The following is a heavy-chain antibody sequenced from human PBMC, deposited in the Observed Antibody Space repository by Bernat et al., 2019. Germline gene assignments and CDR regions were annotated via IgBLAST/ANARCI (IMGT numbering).Heavy chain of an antibody. Sequence: QVQLQESGPGLVKPSQTLSLTCTVSGGSISSGDYYWSWIRQPPGKGLEWIGYIYYSGSTYYNPSLKSRVTISVDTSKNQFSLKLSSVTAADTAVYYCARTFTQGLYIAAAGSSGFDYWGQGTLVTVSS. V-gene: IGHV4-30-4*01. CDR3: ARTFTQGLYIAAAGSSGFDY. CDR1: GGSISSGDYY. J-gene: IGHJ4*02. CDR2: IYYSGST. D-gene: IGHD6-13*01.